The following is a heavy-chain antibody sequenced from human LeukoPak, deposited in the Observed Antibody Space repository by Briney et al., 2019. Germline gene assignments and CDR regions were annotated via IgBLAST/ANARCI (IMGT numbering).Heavy chain of an antibody. CDR2: IYYSGST. CDR3: AREPIPDAFDI. J-gene: IGHJ3*02. Sequence: SQTLSLTCTVSGGSLSSGADYWSWIRQPPGLGLEWIGYIYYSGSTYYNPSLKSRVTISVDTSKNQFSLKLSSVTAADTAVYYCAREPIPDAFDIWGQGTMVTVSS. CDR1: GGSLSSGADY. V-gene: IGHV4-30-4*08.